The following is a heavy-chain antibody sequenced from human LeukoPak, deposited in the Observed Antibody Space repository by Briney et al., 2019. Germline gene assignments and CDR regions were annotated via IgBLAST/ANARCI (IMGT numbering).Heavy chain of an antibody. V-gene: IGHV4-34*01. CDR2: INHSGST. CDR3: ARAGRGYSYGYHFGY. Sequence: PSETLSLTCAVYGGSFSGYYWSWIRQPPGKGLEWIGEINHSGSTNYNPPLKSRVTISVDTSKNQFSLKLSSVTAADTAVYYCARAGRGYSYGYHFGYWGQGTLVTVSS. D-gene: IGHD5-18*01. J-gene: IGHJ4*02. CDR1: GGSFSGYY.